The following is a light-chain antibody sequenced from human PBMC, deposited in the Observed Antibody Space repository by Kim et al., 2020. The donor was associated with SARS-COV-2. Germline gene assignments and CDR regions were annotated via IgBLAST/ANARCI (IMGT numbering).Light chain of an antibody. Sequence: EIVLTQSPGTLSLSPGERATLACRASQSVSSSLVWYQQKPGQPPTILIHSASSRTTGIPDRFSGSVSGTDFTLTISRVEREDFAVYYCQRYGNSHSTFGQGTRLGIK. CDR1: QSVSSS. J-gene: IGKJ5*01. CDR2: SAS. V-gene: IGKV3-20*01. CDR3: QRYGNSHST.